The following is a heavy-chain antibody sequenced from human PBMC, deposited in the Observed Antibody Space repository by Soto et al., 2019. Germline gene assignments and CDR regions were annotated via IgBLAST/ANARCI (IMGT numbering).Heavy chain of an antibody. V-gene: IGHV1-69*01. D-gene: IGHD2-21*02. CDR1: GGTFSSYA. CDR3: ARKVTYCGVDCYSSDY. J-gene: IGHJ4*02. Sequence: QVQLVQSGAEVQKPGSSVKVSCKASGGTFSSYAISWVRQAPGQGLEWMGGIIPIFGTANYAQKFQGRVTITADESTSTAYMELSSLRSEDTAVYYCARKVTYCGVDCYSSDYWGQGTLVTVSS. CDR2: IIPIFGTA.